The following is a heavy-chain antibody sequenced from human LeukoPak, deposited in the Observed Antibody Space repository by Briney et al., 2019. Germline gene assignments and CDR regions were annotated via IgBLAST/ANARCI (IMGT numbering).Heavy chain of an antibody. V-gene: IGHV3-7*01. CDR2: IKQDRSEK. CDR3: ARDYYRGAFDI. CDR1: GFTFSNCW. Sequence: GGSLRLSCAASGFTFSNCWMSWVRQAPGKGLEWMANIKQDRSEKNCVDSVKGRFTIYRDNAKNSLYLQMNSLRAEDTAVYYCARDYYRGAFDIWGQGTMVSVSS. D-gene: IGHD3-10*01. J-gene: IGHJ3*02.